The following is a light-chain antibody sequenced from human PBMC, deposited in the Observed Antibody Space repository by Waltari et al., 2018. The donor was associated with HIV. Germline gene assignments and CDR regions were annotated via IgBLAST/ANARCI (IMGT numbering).Light chain of an antibody. J-gene: IGLJ2*01. CDR1: SSNIGAGYD. CDR2: ANI. CDR3: QSYDSSLSASVV. Sequence: QSVLTQPPSVSGAPGQRVTISCTVTSSNIGAGYDVHWYQQLPGTAPKLLIYANIHRPSGVPDRFSVSKSATSASLAITGLQAEDEADYFCQSYDSSLSASVVFGGGTKLTVL. V-gene: IGLV1-40*01.